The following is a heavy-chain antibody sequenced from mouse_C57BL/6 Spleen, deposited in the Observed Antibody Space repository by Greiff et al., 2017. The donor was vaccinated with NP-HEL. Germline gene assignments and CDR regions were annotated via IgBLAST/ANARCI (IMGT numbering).Heavy chain of an antibody. J-gene: IGHJ4*01. Sequence: QVQLQQPGAELVMPGASVKLSCKASGYTFTSYWMHWVKQRPGQGLEWIGEIDPSDSYTNYNQKFKGKSTLTVDKSSSTAYMQLSSLTSEDSAVYYWARRLLRYYAMDYWGQGTSVTVSS. D-gene: IGHD1-1*01. CDR2: IDPSDSYT. CDR3: ARRLLRYYAMDY. V-gene: IGHV1-69*01. CDR1: GYTFTSYW.